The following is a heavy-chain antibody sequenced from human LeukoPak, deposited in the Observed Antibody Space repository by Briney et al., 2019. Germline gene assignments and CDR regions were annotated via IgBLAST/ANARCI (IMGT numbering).Heavy chain of an antibody. J-gene: IGHJ6*03. CDR3: AKSHGLGSYYYYYYYMDV. V-gene: IGHV3-23*01. Sequence: GGSLRLSCAASGFTFSNYAMSWVRQAPGKGLEWVSVISGSGGSTYYVDSVQGRFTISRDNSKNTLFLQMDSLRAEDTAVYYCAKSHGLGSYYYYYYYMDVWGKGTTVTISS. CDR1: GFTFSNYA. CDR2: ISGSGGST. D-gene: IGHD3-10*01.